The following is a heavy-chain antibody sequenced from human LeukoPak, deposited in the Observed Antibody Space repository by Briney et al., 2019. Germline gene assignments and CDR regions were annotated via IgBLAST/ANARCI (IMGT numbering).Heavy chain of an antibody. J-gene: IGHJ4*02. CDR1: GGSISSYY. D-gene: IGHD1-1*01. CDR3: ARRTYSAAYWKHFDY. V-gene: IGHV4-59*08. CDR2: IYYSGST. Sequence: SETLSLTCTVSGGSISSYYWSWIRQPPGKGLEWIGYIYYSGSTNYNPSLKSRVTISVDTSKNQFSLKLNSVTAADTAVYFCARRTYSAAYWKHFDYWGQGTLVTVSS.